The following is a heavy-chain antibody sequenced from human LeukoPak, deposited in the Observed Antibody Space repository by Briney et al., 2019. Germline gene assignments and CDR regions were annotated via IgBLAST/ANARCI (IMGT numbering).Heavy chain of an antibody. J-gene: IGHJ6*02. CDR3: ARGPIVVVPAAVPYYYYYGMDV. V-gene: IGHV1-2*04. CDR1: GYTFTGYY. CDR2: INPNSGGT. Sequence: ASVKVSCKASGYTFTGYYMHWVRQAPGPGLEWMGWINPNSGGTNYAQKFQGWVTMTRDTSISTAYMELSRLRSDDTAVYYCARGPIVVVPAAVPYYYYYGMDVWGQGTTVTVSS. D-gene: IGHD2-2*01.